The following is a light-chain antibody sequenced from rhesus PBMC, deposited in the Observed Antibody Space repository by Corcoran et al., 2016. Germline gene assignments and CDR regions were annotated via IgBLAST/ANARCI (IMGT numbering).Light chain of an antibody. J-gene: IGLJ1*01. V-gene: IGLV2-32*02. Sequence: QAALTQPRSVSGSPGQSVTISCTGTSSVIGGYNYVSWYQQHPGTAPKLMIYEVSKRPSGVSDRFSGSKSGNTASLTISGLQAEDEADYYCTSQAGSNTHLFGTRTRRSV. CDR1: SSVIGGYNY. CDR2: EVS. CDR3: TSQAGSNTHL.